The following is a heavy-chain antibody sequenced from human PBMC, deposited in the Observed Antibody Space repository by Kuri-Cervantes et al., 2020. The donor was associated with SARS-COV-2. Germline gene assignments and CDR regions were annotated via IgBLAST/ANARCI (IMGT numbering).Heavy chain of an antibody. V-gene: IGHV3-7*01. CDR1: GFILSRYW. CDR3: ARDLLNVWSGYYYYYGMDV. CDR2: INQDGSEK. D-gene: IGHD3-3*01. J-gene: IGHJ6*02. Sequence: GGSLRLSCAASGFILSRYWMTWVRQAPGKGLEWVANINQDGSEKYYVDSVKGRFTLSRDNAKNSLYLQMNSLRDEDTAVYYCARDLLNVWSGYYYYYGMDVWGQGTTVTVSS.